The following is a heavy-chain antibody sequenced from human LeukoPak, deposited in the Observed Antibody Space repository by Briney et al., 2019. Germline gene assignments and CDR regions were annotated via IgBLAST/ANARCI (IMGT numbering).Heavy chain of an antibody. CDR3: ARDARHRYCSSSSCYRGWLDP. D-gene: IGHD2-2*01. CDR1: RGTFSSYA. CDR2: IIPILGTA. Sequence: SVKVSCKASRGTFSSYAISCVRQAPGQGREWMGGIIPILGTANYAQKFQGRVTITADESTSTAYMELSSLRSEDTAVYYCARDARHRYCSSSSCYRGWLDPWGQGTPVTVSS. V-gene: IGHV1-69*13. J-gene: IGHJ5*02.